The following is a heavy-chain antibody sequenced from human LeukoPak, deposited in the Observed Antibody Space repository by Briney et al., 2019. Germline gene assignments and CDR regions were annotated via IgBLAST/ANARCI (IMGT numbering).Heavy chain of an antibody. V-gene: IGHV3-23*01. D-gene: IGHD3-22*01. Sequence: GGSLRLSCAGSGFTFSNYDMTWVRQAPGKGLEWVSAISGSGGSTYYADSVKGRFTISRDNSKNTLYLEMNSLRAEDTAVYYCAKDVSRRVVADEYWGQGALVTVSS. CDR1: GFTFSNYD. CDR2: ISGSGGST. J-gene: IGHJ4*02. CDR3: AKDVSRRVVADEY.